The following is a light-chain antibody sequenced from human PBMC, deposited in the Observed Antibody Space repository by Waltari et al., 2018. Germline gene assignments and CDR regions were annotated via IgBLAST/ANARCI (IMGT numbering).Light chain of an antibody. J-gene: IGLJ3*02. Sequence: QAALTQPPSASGSPGQSVTISCTGTSGDVGAYKYVSWYQQHPGKAPKLIIYEVTRRPSGVPDRFAGSKSGNTASLTVSGLQAEDEADYYCSSFAGNNIWVFGGGTKVTVL. CDR2: EVT. CDR1: SGDVGAYKY. V-gene: IGLV2-8*01. CDR3: SSFAGNNIWV.